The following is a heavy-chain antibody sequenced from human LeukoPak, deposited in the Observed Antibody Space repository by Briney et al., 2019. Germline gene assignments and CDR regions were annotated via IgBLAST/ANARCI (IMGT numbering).Heavy chain of an antibody. J-gene: IGHJ4*02. CDR3: AKDRPNFYAASGSYYKMKGDF. CDR1: GFTFNTHA. Sequence: GGSLRLSCAASGFTFNTHAMSWVRQAPEKGLEWVSSLTRTGRTTYYADSVKGRFTISRDNLKNTVYLQMNSLRGEDTAIYYCAKDRPNFYAASGSYYKMKGDFWGQGTLVTVSS. D-gene: IGHD3-10*01. V-gene: IGHV3-23*01. CDR2: LTRTGRTT.